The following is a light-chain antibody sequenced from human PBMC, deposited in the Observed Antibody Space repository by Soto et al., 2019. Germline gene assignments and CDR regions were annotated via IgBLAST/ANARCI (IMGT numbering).Light chain of an antibody. CDR2: DAS. Sequence: DIQMTQSPSTLSASVGDRVTITCRASQSISSWLAWYQQKPGKAPKLLIYDASSLESGVPSRFSGSGSGTEFTLTISSLQPDDFATYYCQQHNSYSPGGTFGQGTKVNIK. CDR1: QSISSW. CDR3: QQHNSYSPGGT. V-gene: IGKV1-5*01. J-gene: IGKJ1*01.